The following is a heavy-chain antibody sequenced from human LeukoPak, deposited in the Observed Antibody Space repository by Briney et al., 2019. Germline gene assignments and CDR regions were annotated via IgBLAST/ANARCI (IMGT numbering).Heavy chain of an antibody. CDR1: GGSISSYY. Sequence: SETLCLNCTVSGGSISSYYWSWIRQPPGQGLEWIGYIYTSGSTNYNPSLKSRVTISVDTSKNQFSLKLSSVTAADTAVYYCARCHFWRRDAFDSWGQGTMVTVAS. CDR3: ARCHFWRRDAFDS. V-gene: IGHV4-4*09. CDR2: IYTSGST. D-gene: IGHD3-3*01. J-gene: IGHJ3*02.